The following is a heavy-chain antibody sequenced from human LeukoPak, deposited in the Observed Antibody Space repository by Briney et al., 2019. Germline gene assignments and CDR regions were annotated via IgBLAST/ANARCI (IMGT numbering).Heavy chain of an antibody. CDR2: MNPNSGNT. CDR1: GYTFTSYE. Sequence: ASVKVSCKASGYTFTSYEINWGRQATGQGGEGRGGMNPNSGNTGYAKKYQGRGTITRNTYISTAYMELPSLRSEYTAVYYCARVRYSTSGWGQGTLVTVSS. D-gene: IGHD6-13*01. V-gene: IGHV1-8*01. J-gene: IGHJ4*02. CDR3: ARVRYSTSG.